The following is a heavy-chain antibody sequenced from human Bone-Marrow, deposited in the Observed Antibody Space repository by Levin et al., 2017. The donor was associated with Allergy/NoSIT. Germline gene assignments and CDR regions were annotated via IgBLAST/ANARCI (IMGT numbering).Heavy chain of an antibody. CDR1: GFTFSSYS. CDR2: ISSSSSYI. Sequence: SCAASGFTFSSYSMNWVRQAPGKGLEWVSSISSSSSYIYYADSVKGRFTISRDNAKNSLYLQMNSLRAEDTAVYYCARDLVATIMDYYYGMDVWGQGTTVTVSS. D-gene: IGHD5-12*01. J-gene: IGHJ6*02. CDR3: ARDLVATIMDYYYGMDV. V-gene: IGHV3-21*01.